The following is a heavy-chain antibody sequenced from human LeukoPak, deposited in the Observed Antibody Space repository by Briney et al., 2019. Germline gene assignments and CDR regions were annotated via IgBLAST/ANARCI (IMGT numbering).Heavy chain of an antibody. D-gene: IGHD1-26*01. V-gene: IGHV4-39*07. CDR2: IYYSGST. J-gene: IGHJ4*02. Sequence: SETLSLTCTVSGGSISSSSYYWGWIRQPPGKGLEWIGSIYYSGSTYYNPSLKSRVTISVDTSKNQFSLKLSSVTAADTAVYYCARGVSRYSGNSYYFDYWGQGTLVTVSS. CDR1: GGSISSSSYY. CDR3: ARGVSRYSGNSYYFDY.